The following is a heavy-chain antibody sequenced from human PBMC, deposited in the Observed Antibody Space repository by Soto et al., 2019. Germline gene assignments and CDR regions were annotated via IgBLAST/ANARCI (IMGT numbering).Heavy chain of an antibody. CDR3: ATGGIGWYDAFDI. V-gene: IGHV1-24*01. CDR2: FDPEDGET. Sequence: ASVKVSCEVSGYTLTELSMHWVRQAPGKGLEWMGGFDPEDGETIYAQKFQGRVTMTEDTSTDTAYMELSSLRSEDTAVYYCATGGIGWYDAFDIWGQGTMVTVSS. D-gene: IGHD6-19*01. J-gene: IGHJ3*02. CDR1: GYTLTELS.